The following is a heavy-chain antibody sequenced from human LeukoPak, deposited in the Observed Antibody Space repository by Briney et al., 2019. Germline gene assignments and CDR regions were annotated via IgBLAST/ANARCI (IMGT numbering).Heavy chain of an antibody. CDR1: GFTFSSYS. Sequence: PGGSLRLSCAASGFTFSSYSMNWVRQAPGKGLEWVSSISSSSSTINYADSMRGRFTISRDNAKNSLYLQMNSLRAEDTAVYYCASNNYDILTSYHIRPFDYWGQGTLVTVSS. CDR3: ASNNYDILTSYHIRPFDY. J-gene: IGHJ4*02. D-gene: IGHD3-9*01. CDR2: ISSSSSTI. V-gene: IGHV3-48*04.